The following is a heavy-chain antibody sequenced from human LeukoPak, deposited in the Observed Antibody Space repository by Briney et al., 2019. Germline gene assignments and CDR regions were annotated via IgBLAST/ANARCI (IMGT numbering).Heavy chain of an antibody. V-gene: IGHV4-59*01. CDR2: IYYSGST. CDR1: GGSISSYY. J-gene: IGHJ4*02. CDR3: ARTRGSY. D-gene: IGHD3-16*01. Sequence: SETLSLTCAVSGGSISSYYWSWIRQPPGKGLEWIGYIYYSGSTNHNPSLKSRVTISVDTSKNQFSLKLSSVTAADTAVYYCARTRGSYWGQGTLVTVSS.